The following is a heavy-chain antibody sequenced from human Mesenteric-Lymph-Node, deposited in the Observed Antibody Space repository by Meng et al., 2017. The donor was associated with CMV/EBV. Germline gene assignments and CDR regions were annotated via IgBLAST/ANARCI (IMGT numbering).Heavy chain of an antibody. CDR2: IHSSGRTI. CDR3: AREYSSSSGRAFDI. D-gene: IGHD6-6*01. Sequence: GESLKISCVASGFIFRSYGMHWVRPAPGKGLEWVSYIHSSGRTIYYAASVKGRFTLSRDSAKNSLYLQINSLRSEDTAVYYCAREYSSSSGRAFDIWGQGTMVTVSS. V-gene: IGHV3-48*03. J-gene: IGHJ3*02. CDR1: GFIFRSYG.